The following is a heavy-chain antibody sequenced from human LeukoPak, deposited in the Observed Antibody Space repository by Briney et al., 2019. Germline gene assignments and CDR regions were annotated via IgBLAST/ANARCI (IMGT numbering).Heavy chain of an antibody. D-gene: IGHD6-19*01. V-gene: IGHV3-23*01. J-gene: IGHJ5*02. CDR1: GFTLSSYA. CDR2: ISGSGGST. Sequence: GGSLRLSCAASGFTLSSYAMSWVRQAPGKGLEWVSAISGSGGSTYYADSVKGRFTISRDNSKNTLYLQMNSLRAEDTAVYYCAKDRGIAVKINWFDPWGQGTLVTVSS. CDR3: AKDRGIAVKINWFDP.